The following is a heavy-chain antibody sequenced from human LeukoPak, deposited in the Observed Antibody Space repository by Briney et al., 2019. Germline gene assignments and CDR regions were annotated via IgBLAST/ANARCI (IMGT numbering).Heavy chain of an antibody. CDR3: ARGGVVAIPPFDY. CDR2: INHSGST. CDR1: GGSFSGYY. D-gene: IGHD5-12*01. Sequence: SETLSLTCAVYGGSFSGYYWSWIRQPPGKGLEWIGEINHSGSTNYNPSLKSRVTISVDTSKNQFSLKLSSVTAADTAVYYCARGGVVAIPPFDYWGQGTLVTVSS. J-gene: IGHJ4*02. V-gene: IGHV4-34*01.